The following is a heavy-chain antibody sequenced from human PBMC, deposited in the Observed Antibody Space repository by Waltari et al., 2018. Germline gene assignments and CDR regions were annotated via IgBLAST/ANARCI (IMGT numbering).Heavy chain of an antibody. D-gene: IGHD3-10*01. CDR2: ISAHNGNT. CDR1: GYTFTSYG. V-gene: IGHV1-18*01. J-gene: IGHJ6*02. CDR3: ARGVAYYYGSGSIGGMDV. Sequence: GESGAEVKKPGASVKVSCKASGYTFTSYGISWVRQAPGQGLEWMGWISAHNGNTNYAQKLQGRVTMTKDTSTSTAYMELRSLRSNDTAVYYCARGVAYYYGSGSIGGMDVWGQGTTVTVSS.